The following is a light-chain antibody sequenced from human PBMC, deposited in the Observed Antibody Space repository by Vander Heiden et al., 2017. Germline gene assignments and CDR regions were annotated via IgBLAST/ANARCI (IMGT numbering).Light chain of an antibody. J-gene: IGKJ1*01. CDR2: AAS. V-gene: IGKV1-39*01. CDR3: QQSYSTLTT. Sequence: VQLTPSPPSMSASVADRVTITCRASQSISSYLNWYQQKPGKAPKLLIYAASSLQSGVPSRFSGSGSGTEFTLTISSLQPEDFATYYCQQSYSTLTTFGQGTKVEIK. CDR1: QSISSY.